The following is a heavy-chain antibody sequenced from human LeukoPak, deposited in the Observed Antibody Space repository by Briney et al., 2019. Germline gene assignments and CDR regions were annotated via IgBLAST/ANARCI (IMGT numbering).Heavy chain of an antibody. D-gene: IGHD3-10*01. V-gene: IGHV4-4*02. Sequence: GSLRLSCAASGFIFSNAWMRWVRQAPGKGLEWIGEINHSGSTNYNPSLKSRVTISVDTSKNQFSLKLSSVTAADTAVYYCARAPFSMVRGVIMVDAFDIWGQGTMVTVSS. CDR3: ARAPFSMVRGVIMVDAFDI. CDR1: GFIFSNAW. CDR2: INHSGST. J-gene: IGHJ3*02.